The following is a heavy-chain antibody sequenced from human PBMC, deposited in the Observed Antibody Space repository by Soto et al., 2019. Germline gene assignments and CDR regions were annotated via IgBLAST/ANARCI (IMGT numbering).Heavy chain of an antibody. V-gene: IGHV3-30*18. CDR3: AKGVAVGTSYFQH. CDR2: ISYDGSNE. CDR1: GFTFSTYG. D-gene: IGHD6-19*01. Sequence: QVQLVESGGGVVQPGRSLRLSCAASGFTFSTYGMHWVRQAPGKGLEWVAVISYDGSNEYYADSVKGQFIISRDNSKNTLYLQMNNLRAEDTAVYYCAKGVAVGTSYFQHWGQGTLVTVSS. J-gene: IGHJ1*01.